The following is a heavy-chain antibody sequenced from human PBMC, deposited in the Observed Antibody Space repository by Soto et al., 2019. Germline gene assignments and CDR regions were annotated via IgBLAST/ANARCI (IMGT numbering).Heavy chain of an antibody. CDR1: GFTFSSYG. CDR3: AKEGPITNWYFDY. Sequence: QVELVESGGGVVQPGRSLRLSCAASGFTFSSYGMHWVRQAPGKGLEWVAVISYDGNLAYYADSVKGRFTISRDKSKNTLYLHMNILRTEDTAIYYCAKEGPITNWYFDYWGQGTLVTVSS. CDR2: ISYDGNLA. V-gene: IGHV3-30*18. D-gene: IGHD1-1*01. J-gene: IGHJ4*02.